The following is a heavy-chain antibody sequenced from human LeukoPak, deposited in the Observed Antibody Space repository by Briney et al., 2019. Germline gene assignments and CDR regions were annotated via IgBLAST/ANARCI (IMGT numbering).Heavy chain of an antibody. D-gene: IGHD3-10*01. V-gene: IGHV3-48*01. CDR2: ISSSSSTI. J-gene: IGHJ5*02. CDR1: GFTFSSYS. Sequence: PGGSLRLSCAASGFTFSSYSMNWVRQAPGKGLEWVSYISSSSSTIYYADSVKGRFTISRDNAKNSLYLQMNSLRAEDTAVYYCAKDITMVRGPYNWFDPWGQGTLVTVSS. CDR3: AKDITMVRGPYNWFDP.